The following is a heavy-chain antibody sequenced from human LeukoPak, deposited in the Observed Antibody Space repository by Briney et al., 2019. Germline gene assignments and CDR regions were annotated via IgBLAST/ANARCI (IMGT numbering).Heavy chain of an antibody. V-gene: IGHV3-11*04. CDR3: ARGSAHLYYFDF. Sequence: GGSLRLSCAASGFTFSDYYMSWIRQAPGKGLEWVSYISSSGSTIYYADSVKGRCTISRYNPKNSLYLQMNILRAEETAVYYCARGSAHLYYFDFWGLGILVTVSS. CDR1: GFTFSDYY. D-gene: IGHD3-3*01. CDR2: ISSSGSTI. J-gene: IGHJ4*02.